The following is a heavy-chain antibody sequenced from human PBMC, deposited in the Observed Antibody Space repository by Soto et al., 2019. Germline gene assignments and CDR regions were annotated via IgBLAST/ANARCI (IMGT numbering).Heavy chain of an antibody. V-gene: IGHV3-30-3*01. D-gene: IGHD3-3*01. CDR2: ISYDGSNK. CDR1: GFTFSGCA. CDR3: ARDKRDLRFLEWSYYFDY. J-gene: IGHJ4*02. Sequence: QVQLVESGGGVVQPGRSLRLSCAASGFTFSGCAMHWVRQAPGKGLEWVAVISYDGSNKYYADSVKGRFTISRDNSKNTLYLQMISLRAEDTVVYYCARDKRDLRFLEWSYYFDYWGQGTLVTVSS.